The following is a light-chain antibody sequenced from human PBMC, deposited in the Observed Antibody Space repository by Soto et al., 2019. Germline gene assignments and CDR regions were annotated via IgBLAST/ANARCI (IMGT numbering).Light chain of an antibody. CDR2: DAS. CDR3: QQYYHWPS. Sequence: EIGLTQSAGALSFSAGESATLSCRASQSVSDTHLAWYQQSPGQAPRLLIYDASRRDIGVPDRFIGSGSATDFTLTIIGLEPEDFAVYFCQQYYHWPSFGQGTRLENK. J-gene: IGKJ5*01. CDR1: QSVSDTH. V-gene: IGKV3-20*01.